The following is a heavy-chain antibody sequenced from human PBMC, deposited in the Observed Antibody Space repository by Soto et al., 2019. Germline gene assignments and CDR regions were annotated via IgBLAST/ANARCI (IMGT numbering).Heavy chain of an antibody. J-gene: IGHJ5*02. CDR2: TIPIFGTA. D-gene: IGHD3-3*01. CDR1: GGTFSSYA. CDR3: ARIPDRLSWSGPETWFDP. Sequence: QVQLVQSGAEVQKPGSSVTVSCKASGGTFSSYAISWVRQAPGQGLEWMGGTIPIFGTANYAQKFQGRVTITADKSTSTAYMELSSLRSEDTAVYYCARIPDRLSWSGPETWFDPWGQGTLVTVSS. V-gene: IGHV1-69*06.